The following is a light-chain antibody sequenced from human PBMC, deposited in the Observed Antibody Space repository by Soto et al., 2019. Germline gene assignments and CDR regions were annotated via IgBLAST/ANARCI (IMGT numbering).Light chain of an antibody. CDR2: DAS. CDR1: QSVSSF. J-gene: IGKJ2*02. V-gene: IGKV3-11*01. Sequence: EIVLTQSPATLSLSPGERATLSCRASQSVSSFLAWYQQKPGQAPRLLIYDASNRATGVPARFSGRGSGKDFTLTITSLEPEDFAVYYCQERGDWPPECTFGQGTKLEIK. CDR3: QERGDWPPECT.